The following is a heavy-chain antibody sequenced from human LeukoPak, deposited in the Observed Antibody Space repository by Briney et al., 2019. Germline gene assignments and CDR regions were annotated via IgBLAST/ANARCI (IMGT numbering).Heavy chain of an antibody. V-gene: IGHV3-15*01. D-gene: IGHD1-26*01. CDR1: GFTFSNAW. CDR3: TTEASGSYYNLITEFDY. Sequence: GGSLRLSCAASGFTFSNAWMSWVRQAPGKGLEWVGRIKSKTDGGTTDYAAPVKGRFTISRDDSKNTLYLQMNSLKTEDTAVYYCTTEASGSYYNLITEFDYWGQGTLVTVSS. J-gene: IGHJ4*02. CDR2: IKSKTDGGTT.